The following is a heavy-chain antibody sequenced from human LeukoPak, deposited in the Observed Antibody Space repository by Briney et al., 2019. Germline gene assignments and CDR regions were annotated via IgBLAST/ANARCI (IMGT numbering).Heavy chain of an antibody. J-gene: IGHJ4*02. CDR1: GGSISSYY. Sequence: SETLSPTCTVSGGSISSYYWSWIRQPPGKGLEWIGYIYYSGSTNYNPSLKSRVTISVDTSKNQFSLKLSSVTAADTAVYYCARWDYYDSSGYSYWGQGTLVTVSS. CDR3: ARWDYYDSSGYSY. D-gene: IGHD3-22*01. V-gene: IGHV4-59*01. CDR2: IYYSGST.